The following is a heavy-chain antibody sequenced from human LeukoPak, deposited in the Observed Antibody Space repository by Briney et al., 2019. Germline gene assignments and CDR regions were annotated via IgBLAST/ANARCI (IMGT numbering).Heavy chain of an antibody. CDR3: ARRDSSGYGAFDI. CDR1: GGSISSYY. V-gene: IGHV4-59*01. D-gene: IGHD3-22*01. J-gene: IGHJ3*02. Sequence: KASETLSLTCTVSGGSISSYYWSWIRQPPGKGLEWIGYIYYSGSTNYNPSLKSRVTISVDTSKNQFSPKLSSVTAADTAVYYCARRDSSGYGAFDIWGQGTMVTVSS. CDR2: IYYSGST.